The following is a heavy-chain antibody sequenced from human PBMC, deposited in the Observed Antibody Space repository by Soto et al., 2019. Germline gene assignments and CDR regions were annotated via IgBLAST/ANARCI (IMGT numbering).Heavy chain of an antibody. D-gene: IGHD2-2*01. CDR2: ISSSSSTI. J-gene: IGHJ6*02. Sequence: PGGSLRLSCAASGFTFSSYSMNWVRQAPGKGLEWVSYISSSSSTIYYADSVKGRFTISRDNAKNSLYLQMNSLRDEDTAVYYCARDGIVVVPAAPGGVVIPYYYYGMDVWGQGTTVTVSS. CDR1: GFTFSSYS. CDR3: ARDGIVVVPAAPGGVVIPYYYYGMDV. V-gene: IGHV3-48*02.